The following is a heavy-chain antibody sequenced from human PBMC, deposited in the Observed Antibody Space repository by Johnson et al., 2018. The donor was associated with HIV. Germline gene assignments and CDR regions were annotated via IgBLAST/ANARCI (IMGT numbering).Heavy chain of an antibody. J-gene: IGHJ3*02. CDR3: TTDINGVYSSGWYGTASAFDI. V-gene: IGHV3-7*03. CDR1: GFTFSSYW. CDR2: IKQDGSEK. Sequence: VQLVESGGGVVQPGRSLRLSCAASGFTFSSYWMSWVRQAPGKGLEWVANIKQDGSEKYYVDSVKGRFTISRANAKNSLYLQMNSLRAEDTALYYCTTDINGVYSSGWYGTASAFDIWGQGTMVTVSS. D-gene: IGHD6-19*01.